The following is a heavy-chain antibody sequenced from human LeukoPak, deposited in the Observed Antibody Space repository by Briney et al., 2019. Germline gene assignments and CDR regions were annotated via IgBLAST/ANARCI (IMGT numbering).Heavy chain of an antibody. Sequence: SVKVSCKXSGGTFSSHAISWVRQAPGQGLEWMGRIIPIFGTANYAQKFQGRVTITTDESTSTAYMELSSLRSEDTAVYYCASHLVYGSGSYYNGLGESNYWGQGTLVTVSS. CDR1: GGTFSSHA. CDR2: IIPIFGTA. CDR3: ASHLVYGSGSYYNGLGESNY. V-gene: IGHV1-69*05. D-gene: IGHD3-10*01. J-gene: IGHJ4*02.